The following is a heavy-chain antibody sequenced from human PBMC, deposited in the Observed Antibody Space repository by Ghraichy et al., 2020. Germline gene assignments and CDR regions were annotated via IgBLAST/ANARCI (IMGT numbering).Heavy chain of an antibody. CDR2: INTISGTI. D-gene: IGHD4-17*01. CDR3: VRDYGYAFDI. CDR1: GFTFTTFS. Sequence: GESLNISCAASGFTFTTFSMNWVRQAPGKGLEWVSYINTISGTISYADSVRGRFTISGDNAKNSLSLQMNSLRVEDTAVYYCVRDYGYAFDIWGQGTMVTVSS. V-gene: IGHV3-48*01. J-gene: IGHJ3*02.